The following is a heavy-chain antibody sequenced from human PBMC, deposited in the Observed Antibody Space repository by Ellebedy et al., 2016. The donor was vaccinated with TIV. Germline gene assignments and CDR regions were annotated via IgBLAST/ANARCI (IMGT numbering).Heavy chain of an antibody. D-gene: IGHD1-26*01. CDR1: GFTLSSYW. Sequence: GESLKISCAASGFTLSSYWMHWVRQAPGKGLVWVSHIKIDGSTTSYADSVKGRFAVSRDSAKNTLYLQMNSLRAEDTAVYYCARDGVGAIDLDYWGQGTLVTVSS. V-gene: IGHV3-74*01. CDR2: IKIDGSTT. J-gene: IGHJ4*02. CDR3: ARDGVGAIDLDY.